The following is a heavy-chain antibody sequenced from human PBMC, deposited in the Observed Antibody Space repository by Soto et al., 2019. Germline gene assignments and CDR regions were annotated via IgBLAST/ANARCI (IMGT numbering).Heavy chain of an antibody. V-gene: IGHV4-31*03. CDR3: ARGGGSTKVDY. CDR2: TSNSGST. CDR1: GGSITSSGYY. Sequence: QVQLQESGPGLVKPSQTLSLTCTVSGGSITSSGYYWSWIRQHPGEGLEWIGFTSNSGSTSYNPSLKSRVTIPVDPSSNQFSLNLKSVTAADTAVYYCARGGGSTKVDYWGQGTLVTVSP. J-gene: IGHJ4*02. D-gene: IGHD2-2*01.